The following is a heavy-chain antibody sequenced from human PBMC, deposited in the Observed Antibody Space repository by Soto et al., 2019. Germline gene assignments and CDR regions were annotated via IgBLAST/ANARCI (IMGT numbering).Heavy chain of an antibody. D-gene: IGHD1-26*01. J-gene: IGHJ4*02. V-gene: IGHV4-34*01. CDR1: GGSFSGYY. CDR3: ARTRELLGTFDY. Sequence: SETLSLTCAVYGGSFSGYYWSWIRQPPGKGLEWIGEINHSGSTNYNPSLKSRVTISVDTSKNQFSLKLSSVTAADTAVYYCARTRELLGTFDYWGQGTLGTVSS. CDR2: INHSGST.